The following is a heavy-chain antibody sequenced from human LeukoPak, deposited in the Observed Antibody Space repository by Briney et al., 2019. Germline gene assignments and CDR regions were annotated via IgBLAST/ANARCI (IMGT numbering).Heavy chain of an antibody. D-gene: IGHD3-3*01. Sequence: PGGSLRLSCAASGFTVSSNYMSWVRQAPGKGLEWVSVIYSGGSTYYADSVKGRFTISRDNSKNTLYLQMNSLRAEDTAVYYCARTNTYYDFWSGGYYYYYMDVWGKGTTVTVSS. CDR1: GFTVSSNY. CDR3: ARTNTYYDFWSGGYYYYYMDV. V-gene: IGHV3-53*01. J-gene: IGHJ6*03. CDR2: IYSGGST.